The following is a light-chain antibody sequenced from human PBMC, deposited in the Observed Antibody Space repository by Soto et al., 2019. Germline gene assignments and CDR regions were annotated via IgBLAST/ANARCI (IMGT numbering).Light chain of an antibody. J-gene: IGLJ3*02. V-gene: IGLV2-11*01. CDR1: SSDVGGYNY. Sequence: QSALAQPRSVSGSPGQSVTISCTGTSSDVGGYNYVTWYQHHAGKAPKLRIYDVNKRPSGVPDRFSGSRSGNTASLTISGLQTEDEAEYFCCSYAGSNTLVCGGGTKLTVL. CDR3: CSYAGSNTLV. CDR2: DVN.